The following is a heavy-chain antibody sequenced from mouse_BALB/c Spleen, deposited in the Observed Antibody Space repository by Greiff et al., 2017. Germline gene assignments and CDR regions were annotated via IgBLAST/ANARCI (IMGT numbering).Heavy chain of an antibody. CDR3: ARRGYDGYYAMDY. CDR1: GYTFTSYV. V-gene: IGHV1-14*01. CDR2: INPYNDGT. J-gene: IGHJ4*01. D-gene: IGHD2-14*01. Sequence: EVQLQQSGPELVKPGASVKMSCKASGYTFTSYVMHWVKQKPGQGLEWIGYINPYNDGTKYNEKFKGKAKLTVEKSSSTFYLELSRLTSDDSAVYYCARRGYDGYYAMDYWGQGTSVTVSS.